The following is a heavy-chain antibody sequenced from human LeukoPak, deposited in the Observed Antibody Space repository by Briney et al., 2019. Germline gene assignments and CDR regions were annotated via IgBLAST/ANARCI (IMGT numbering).Heavy chain of an antibody. J-gene: IGHJ4*02. CDR1: GGSISSSSYY. V-gene: IGHV4-39*07. D-gene: IGHD5-18*01. CDR3: AREGVDTAMGSFDY. CDR2: IYYSGST. Sequence: SETLSLTCTVSGGSISSSSYYWGWIRQPPGKGLEWIGSIYYSGSTYYNPSLKSRVTISVDTSKNQFSLKLSSVTAADTAVYYCAREGVDTAMGSFDYWGQGTLVTVSS.